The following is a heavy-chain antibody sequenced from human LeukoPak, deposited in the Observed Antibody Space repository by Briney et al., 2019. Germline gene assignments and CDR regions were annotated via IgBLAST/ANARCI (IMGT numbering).Heavy chain of an antibody. CDR2: ISPSGGST. CDR1: GYTFTSNY. J-gene: IGHJ6*03. CDR3: ARSVHCSGGSCYSWGSQYYYYYYMDV. V-gene: IGHV1-46*01. D-gene: IGHD2-15*01. Sequence: ASVKVSCKAFGYTFTSNYMHWVRQAPGQGPEWMGVISPSGGSTNYAQKFQGRVTITADESTSTAYMELSSLRSEDTAVYYCARSVHCSGGSCYSWGSQYYYYYYMDVWGKGTTVTISS.